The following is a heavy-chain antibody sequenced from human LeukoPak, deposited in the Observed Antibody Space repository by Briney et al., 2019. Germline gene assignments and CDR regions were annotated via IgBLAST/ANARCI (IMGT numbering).Heavy chain of an antibody. D-gene: IGHD2/OR15-2a*01. V-gene: IGHV3-23*01. Sequence: GGSLRLSCAASGFTFSSYGMSWVRQAPGERLEWVSSISSSGDRTYSADSVKGRFTISRDNSPNTPYLHMDSLGPDDSAVYYCGKITVLANLFFDLRGRGTLVTVSS. J-gene: IGHJ2*01. CDR3: GKITVLANLFFDL. CDR2: ISSSGDRT. CDR1: GFTFSSYG.